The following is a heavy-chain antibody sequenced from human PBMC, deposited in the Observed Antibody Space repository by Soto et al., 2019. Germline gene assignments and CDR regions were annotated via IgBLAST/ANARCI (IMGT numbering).Heavy chain of an antibody. CDR3: APVTDTCFFDL. V-gene: IGHV4-31*03. CDR2: IHESGSM. CDR1: GGSISSGGYY. D-gene: IGHD2-21*01. Sequence: QVQLQESGPGLVKPSQTLSLTCTVSGGSISSGGYYWSWIRQHPGKGLEWIGYIHESGSMYYKASLKSRVTLSPATSKNPSSLKLTSVTPADTAVYYSAPVTDTCFFDLWGRSTLVTLSS. J-gene: IGHJ2*01.